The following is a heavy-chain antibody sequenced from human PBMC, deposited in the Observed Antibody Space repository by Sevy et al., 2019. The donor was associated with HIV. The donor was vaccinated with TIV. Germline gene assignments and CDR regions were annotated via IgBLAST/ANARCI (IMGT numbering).Heavy chain of an antibody. CDR2: ISTLNVNT. Sequence: GASVKVSCKASGYTFTSYGISWVRQAPGQGLEWLGWISTLNVNTNNAQKFQGRVTMTTDTSTGTASMELRSLRSDDTAVYYCARDDCSSLSCHGSLLYWGQGTLVTVSS. CDR1: GYTFTSYG. J-gene: IGHJ4*02. V-gene: IGHV1-18*01. D-gene: IGHD2-2*01. CDR3: ARDDCSSLSCHGSLLY.